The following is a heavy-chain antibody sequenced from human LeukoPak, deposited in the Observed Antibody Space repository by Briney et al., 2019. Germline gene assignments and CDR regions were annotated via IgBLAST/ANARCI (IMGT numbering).Heavy chain of an antibody. Sequence: GGSLRLSCAASGFIFTNYFMSWVRQAPGKGLEWVASIKHDGSEKYYVDSVRGRFTISRDNTMNSLYLQMSSLRAEDTAVYYCATDRGWRTSGYYLYYFEDWGQGTLVTVSS. D-gene: IGHD3-3*01. CDR2: IKHDGSEK. V-gene: IGHV3-7*01. CDR3: ATDRGWRTSGYYLYYFED. CDR1: GFIFTNYF. J-gene: IGHJ4*02.